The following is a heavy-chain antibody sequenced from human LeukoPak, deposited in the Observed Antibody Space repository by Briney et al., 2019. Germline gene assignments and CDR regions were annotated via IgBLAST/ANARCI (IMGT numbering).Heavy chain of an antibody. D-gene: IGHD4-17*01. J-gene: IGHJ4*02. CDR2: IYSGGST. Sequence: GGSLRLSCAASGFTVSSNYMSWVRQAPGEGLEWVSVIYSGGSTYYADSVKGRFTISRDNSKNTLYLQMNSLRAEDTAVYYCARDPYGDYYFDYWGQGTLVTVSS. V-gene: IGHV3-53*01. CDR1: GFTVSSNY. CDR3: ARDPYGDYYFDY.